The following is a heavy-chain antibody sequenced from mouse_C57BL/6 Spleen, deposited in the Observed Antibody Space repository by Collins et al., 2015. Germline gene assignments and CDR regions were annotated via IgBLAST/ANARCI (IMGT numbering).Heavy chain of an antibody. Sequence: EVKLLESGGGLVQPGGSLKLSCAASGFDFSGYWMSWVRQAPGKGLEWIGEINPDSSTINYTPSLKGKFIISRDNAKNTLYLQMSKVRSEDTALYYCARQGYYGGSAYWGQGTLVTVSA. CDR2: INPDSSTI. CDR1: GFDFSGYW. J-gene: IGHJ3*01. D-gene: IGHD1-1*01. CDR3: ARQGYYGGSAY. V-gene: IGHV4-1*02.